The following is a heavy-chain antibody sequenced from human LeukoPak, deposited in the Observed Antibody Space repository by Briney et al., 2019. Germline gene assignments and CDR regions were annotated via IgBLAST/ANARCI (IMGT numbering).Heavy chain of an antibody. CDR2: IGGSGGST. V-gene: IGHV3-23*01. CDR1: GFTFSSYA. Sequence: GGSLRLSCAASGFTFSSYAMNWVRQAPGEGLEWVSAIGGSGGSTYHADSVKGRFTISRDNSKNTLFLQMNSVRAEDPAVYYCAKGRGIAARPDYFDYWGQGTLVTVSS. J-gene: IGHJ4*02. D-gene: IGHD6-6*01. CDR3: AKGRGIAARPDYFDY.